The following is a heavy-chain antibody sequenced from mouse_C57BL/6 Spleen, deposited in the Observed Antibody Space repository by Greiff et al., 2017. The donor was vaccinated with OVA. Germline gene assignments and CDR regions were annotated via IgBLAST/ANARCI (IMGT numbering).Heavy chain of an antibody. CDR3: ARDRVGYPGYFDV. D-gene: IGHD2-2*01. CDR2: INYDGSST. CDR1: GFTFSDYY. V-gene: IGHV5-16*01. J-gene: IGHJ1*03. Sequence: EVKLVESEGGLVQPGSSMKLSCTASGFTFSDYYMAWVRQVPEKGLEWVANINYDGSSTYYLDSLKSRFIISRDNAKNILYLQMSSLKSEDTATYYCARDRVGYPGYFDVWGTGTTVTVSS.